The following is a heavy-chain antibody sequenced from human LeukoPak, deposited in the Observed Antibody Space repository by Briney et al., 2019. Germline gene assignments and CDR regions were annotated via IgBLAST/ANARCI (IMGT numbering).Heavy chain of an antibody. Sequence: GGSLRLSCAASGFAFSSYAMSWVRQAPGKGPEWVSVISASGRSTYYADSVKGRFTISRDNSKNTLYLQMNSLRAEDTALYYCAKMRDSGGYYPDYWGQGTLVTVSS. J-gene: IGHJ4*02. CDR2: ISASGRST. V-gene: IGHV3-23*01. CDR3: AKMRDSGGYYPDY. CDR1: GFAFSSYA. D-gene: IGHD3-22*01.